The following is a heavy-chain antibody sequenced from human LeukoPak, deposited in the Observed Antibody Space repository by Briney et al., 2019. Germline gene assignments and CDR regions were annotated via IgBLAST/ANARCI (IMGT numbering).Heavy chain of an antibody. CDR1: GFTFSSYG. CDR2: ISYDGSNK. J-gene: IGHJ1*01. CDR3: ARRAAGRPGADYFQH. D-gene: IGHD3-10*01. V-gene: IGHV3-30*03. Sequence: GGSLRLSCAASGFTFSSYGMHWVRQAPGKGLEWVAVISYDGSNKYYADSVKGRFTISRDNAKNSLYLQMNSLRDEDTAVYYCARRAAGRPGADYFQHWGQGILVTVSS.